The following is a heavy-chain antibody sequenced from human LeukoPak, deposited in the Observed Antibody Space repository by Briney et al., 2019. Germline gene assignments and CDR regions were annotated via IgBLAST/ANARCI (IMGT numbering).Heavy chain of an antibody. V-gene: IGHV3-11*01. J-gene: IGHJ4*02. CDR1: GFTFSDYY. CDR2: ISSSGSTI. D-gene: IGHD6-13*01. Sequence: PGGSLRLSCAASGFTFSDYYMSWIRQAPGKGLEWVSYISSSGSTIYYADSVKGRFTISRVNAKNSLYLQMNSLRAEDTAVYYCARLPPYSSSWYFDYWGQGTLVTVSS. CDR3: ARLPPYSSSWYFDY.